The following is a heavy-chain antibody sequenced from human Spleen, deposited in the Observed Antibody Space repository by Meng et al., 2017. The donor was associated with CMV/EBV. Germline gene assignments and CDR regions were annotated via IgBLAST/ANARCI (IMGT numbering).Heavy chain of an antibody. J-gene: IGHJ4*02. CDR3: VRGRHSGSWLFDF. D-gene: IGHD6-13*01. CDR2: IIPILGIA. CDR1: GGTFSSYG. V-gene: IGHV1-69*10. Sequence: SVKVSCKASGGTFSSYGFSWIRQAPGQGLEWMGGIIPILGIANYAQKFQGRVTFTRDTSASTAYMDLSSLTSEDMAVYYCVRGRHSGSWLFDFWGQGSLVTVSS.